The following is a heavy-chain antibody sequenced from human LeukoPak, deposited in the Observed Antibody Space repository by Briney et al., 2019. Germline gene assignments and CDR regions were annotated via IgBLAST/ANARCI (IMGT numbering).Heavy chain of an antibody. CDR3: TSLYYYGSGSPAYGV. J-gene: IGHJ6*04. V-gene: IGHV1-69*06. CDR1: GGTFSSYA. D-gene: IGHD3-10*01. Sequence: SVKVSCKASGGTFSSYAISWVRQAPGQGLEWMGGIIPIFGTANYAQKFQGRVTITADKSTSTAYMELSSLRSEDTAVYYCTSLYYYGSGSPAYGVWGKGTTVAISS. CDR2: IIPIFGTA.